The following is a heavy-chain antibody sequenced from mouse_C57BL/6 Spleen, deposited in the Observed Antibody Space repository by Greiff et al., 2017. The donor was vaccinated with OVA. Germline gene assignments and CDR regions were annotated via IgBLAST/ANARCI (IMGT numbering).Heavy chain of an antibody. J-gene: IGHJ3*01. CDR3: ARNRDDRFAY. V-gene: IGHV1-42*01. D-gene: IGHD4-1*01. CDR2: INPSTGGT. Sequence: VQLKESGPELVKPGASVKISCKASGYSFTGYYMNWVKQSPEKSLEWIGEINPSTGGTTYNQKFKAKATLTVDKSSSTAYMQLKSLTSEDSAVYYCARNRDDRFAYWGQGTLVTVSA. CDR1: GYSFTGYY.